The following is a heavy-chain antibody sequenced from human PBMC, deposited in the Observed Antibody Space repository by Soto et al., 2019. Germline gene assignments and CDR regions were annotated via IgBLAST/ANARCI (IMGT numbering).Heavy chain of an antibody. D-gene: IGHD3-3*01. CDR2: TYYRSKWYN. Sequence: SPTLSLTFAISGDSVSSNSAAWNWIRQSPSRGLEWLGRTYYRSKWYNDYAVSVKSRITINPDTSKNQFSLQLNSVTPEDTAVYYCAKSGEGEISDACEIWCDGRRVTV. CDR3: AKSGEGEISDACEI. J-gene: IGHJ3*02. CDR1: GDSVSSNSAA. V-gene: IGHV6-1*01.